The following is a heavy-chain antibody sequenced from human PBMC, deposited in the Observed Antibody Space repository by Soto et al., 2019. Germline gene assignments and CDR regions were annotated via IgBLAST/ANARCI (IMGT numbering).Heavy chain of an antibody. CDR1: GFTFSDYA. J-gene: IGHJ3*02. CDR3: AREKQDEAFDI. Sequence: GSLRLSCAASGFTFSDYAMNWVRQAPGKGLEWVSSISSSSYYIYYADSMKGRFTISRDNAKNSLYLQMNSLRAEDTAVYYCAREKQDEAFDIWGQGTMVTVSS. CDR2: ISSSSYYI. V-gene: IGHV3-21*01.